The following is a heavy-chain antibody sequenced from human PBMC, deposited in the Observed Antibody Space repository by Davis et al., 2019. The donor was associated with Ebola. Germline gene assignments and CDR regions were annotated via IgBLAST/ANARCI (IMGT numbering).Heavy chain of an antibody. D-gene: IGHD6-19*01. V-gene: IGHV3-30*18. Sequence: GESLKISCAASGFAFRSYGMHWVRQAPGKGLEWVAVISYDGSNKYYADSVKGRFTISRDNSKNTLYLQMNSLRAEDTAVYYCAKDRFEAVAGRAHQFDYWGQGTLVTVSS. CDR3: AKDRFEAVAGRAHQFDY. J-gene: IGHJ4*02. CDR1: GFAFRSYG. CDR2: ISYDGSNK.